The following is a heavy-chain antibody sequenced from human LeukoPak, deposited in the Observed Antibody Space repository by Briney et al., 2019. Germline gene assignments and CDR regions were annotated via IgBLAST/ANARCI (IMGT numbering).Heavy chain of an antibody. CDR1: GGSFSGYY. Sequence: SETLSLTCAVYGGSFSGYYWSWIRQPPGKGLEWIGEINHSGSTNYNPSLKGRVTISVDTSKNQFSLKLSSVTAADTAVYYCAERGGIAAAGTLNYFDYWGQGTLVTVSS. V-gene: IGHV4-34*01. CDR2: INHSGST. J-gene: IGHJ4*02. CDR3: AERGGIAAAGTLNYFDY. D-gene: IGHD6-13*01.